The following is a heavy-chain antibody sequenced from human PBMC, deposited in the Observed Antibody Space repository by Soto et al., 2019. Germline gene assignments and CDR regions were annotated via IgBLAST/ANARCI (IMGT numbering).Heavy chain of an antibody. J-gene: IGHJ6*02. Sequence: SETLSLTCAVDGGSFSGYYWSWIRQPPGKGLEWIGEINHSGSTNYNPSLKSRVTISVDTSKNQFSLSLKSVTAADTAVYYCASDYSGYSADPEYYGVEVWGQGTTVTVSS. CDR2: INHSGST. D-gene: IGHD3-22*01. V-gene: IGHV4-34*01. CDR3: ASDYSGYSADPEYYGVEV. CDR1: GGSFSGYY.